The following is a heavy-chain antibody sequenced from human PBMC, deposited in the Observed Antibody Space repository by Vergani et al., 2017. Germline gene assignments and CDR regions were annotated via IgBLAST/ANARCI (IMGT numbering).Heavy chain of an antibody. CDR3: ARDRGRSGYMDV. Sequence: EVQLVESGGGLVKPGGSLRLSCAASGFTFSSYSMNWVRHAPGKGLEWVSSISSSSSYIYYADSVKGRFTISRDNAKNSLYLQMNSLRAEDTAVYYCARDRGRSGYMDVWGKGTTVTVSS. CDR1: GFTFSSYS. V-gene: IGHV3-21*01. J-gene: IGHJ6*03. CDR2: ISSSSSYI. D-gene: IGHD6-25*01.